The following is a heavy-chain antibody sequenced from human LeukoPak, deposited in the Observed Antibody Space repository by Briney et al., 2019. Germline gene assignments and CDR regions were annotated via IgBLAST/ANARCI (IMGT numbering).Heavy chain of an antibody. D-gene: IGHD3-10*01. CDR2: IYHCGST. J-gene: IGHJ3*02. CDR3: ATESPEWFGFSVHSFAFDI. V-gene: IGHV4-4*02. CDR1: GFTFSSYAM. Sequence: GSLRLSCAASGFTFSSYAMSWVRQAPGKGLEWIGEIYHCGSTNYNPSLKSRVTISVDKSKNQFSLKLSSVTAADTAVYYCATESPEWFGFSVHSFAFDIWGQGTMVTVSS.